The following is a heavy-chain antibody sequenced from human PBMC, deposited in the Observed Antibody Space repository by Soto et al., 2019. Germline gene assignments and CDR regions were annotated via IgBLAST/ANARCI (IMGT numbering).Heavy chain of an antibody. CDR2: INHSGNT. CDR1: GGSFSGYY. Sequence: LSLTCAVYGGSFSGYYWSWIRQPPGKGLEWIGEINHSGNTNYNPSLKSRVTISVDTSKNQLFLNLSSVTAADTAMYYCARHHVRGRTIAGAAEFWGQGTLVTVSS. D-gene: IGHD6-13*01. J-gene: IGHJ4*02. V-gene: IGHV4-34*01. CDR3: ARHHVRGRTIAGAAEF.